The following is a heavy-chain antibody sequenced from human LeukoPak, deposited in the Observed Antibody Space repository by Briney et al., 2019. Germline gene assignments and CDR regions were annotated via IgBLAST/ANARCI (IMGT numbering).Heavy chain of an antibody. V-gene: IGHV3-23*01. D-gene: IGHD2-2*01. CDR2: ISNTGGST. CDR1: GFTFDNYA. CDR3: AKDQYCRSEICPHQRGFHY. J-gene: IGHJ4*02. Sequence: GGSLRLSCAASGFTFDNYAMTWVRQAPGRGLEWVSTISNTGGSTYYVDSVKGRFTISRDNSKNTLYLQMNSLRADDTAVYYCAKDQYCRSEICPHQRGFHYWGQGTLVTVSS.